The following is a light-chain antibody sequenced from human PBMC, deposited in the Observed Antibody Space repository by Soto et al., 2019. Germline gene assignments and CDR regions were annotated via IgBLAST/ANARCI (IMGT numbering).Light chain of an antibody. CDR2: DAS. V-gene: IGKV3-20*01. CDR1: PAVSGMY. J-gene: IGKJ1*01. CDR3: QHHDSSPTWT. Sequence: EIVLTQATGTLSLSTGESANLACRASPAVSGMYLAWYQHKRGQAPRLLIYDASTMDTGVPDRSSGSGSGTDFTLTISRLEPEDFAVYYCQHHDSSPTWTFGQGTKVEIK.